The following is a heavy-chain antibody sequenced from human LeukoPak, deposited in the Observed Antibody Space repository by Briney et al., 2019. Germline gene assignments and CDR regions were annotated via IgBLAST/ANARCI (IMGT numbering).Heavy chain of an antibody. CDR3: AKSTEEHGDDVFDY. V-gene: IGHV3-30*18. CDR2: ISYDGSNK. D-gene: IGHD4-17*01. Sequence: PGGSLRLSCAASGFTFSGYGMHWVRQAPGKGLEWVAVISYDGSNKYYADSVKGRFTISRDNSKNTLYLQMNSLRAEDTAVYYCAKSTEEHGDDVFDYWGQGTLVTVSS. CDR1: GFTFSGYG. J-gene: IGHJ4*02.